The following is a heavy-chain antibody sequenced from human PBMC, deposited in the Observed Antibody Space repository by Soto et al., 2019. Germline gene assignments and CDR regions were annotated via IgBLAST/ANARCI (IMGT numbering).Heavy chain of an antibody. CDR1: GFMFSNYW. D-gene: IGHD4-17*01. Sequence: EVQLVESGGGLVQPGGSLRLSCAASGFMFSNYWMSWVRQAPGKGLEWVAIIKQDGSDKYYVDSVKGRFTISRDNAKNSLYLQMNSRRIEDAAVYYCARNRDYAFDYWGRGTLVTVSS. V-gene: IGHV3-7*01. J-gene: IGHJ4*02. CDR2: IKQDGSDK. CDR3: ARNRDYAFDY.